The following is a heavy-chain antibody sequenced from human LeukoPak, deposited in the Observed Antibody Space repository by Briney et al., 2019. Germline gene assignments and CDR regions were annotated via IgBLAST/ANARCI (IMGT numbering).Heavy chain of an antibody. CDR1: GFTFSNYG. CDR2: IWYDGSNK. Sequence: GGSLRLSCAASGFTFSNYGMHWVRQAPGKGLEWVAVIWYDGSNKYYADSVKGRFTISRDNSKNTLYLQMNSLRAEDTAVYYCARDSTGSSPYDYWGQGTLVTVSS. D-gene: IGHD1-1*01. V-gene: IGHV3-33*01. J-gene: IGHJ4*02. CDR3: ARDSTGSSPYDY.